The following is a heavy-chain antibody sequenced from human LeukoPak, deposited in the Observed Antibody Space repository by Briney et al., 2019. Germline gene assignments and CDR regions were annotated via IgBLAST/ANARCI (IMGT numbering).Heavy chain of an antibody. CDR3: ARDDYDILTGYHPSNWFDP. Sequence: GASVKVSCKASGYSFTSYYIHWVRLAPGQGLEWMGVINPSGGSTSYAQKFQGRVTMTRDMSTSTVYMELSSLRSEDTAVYYCARDDYDILTGYHPSNWFDPWGQGTLVTVSS. D-gene: IGHD3-9*01. CDR1: GYSFTSYY. CDR2: INPSGGST. V-gene: IGHV1-46*01. J-gene: IGHJ5*02.